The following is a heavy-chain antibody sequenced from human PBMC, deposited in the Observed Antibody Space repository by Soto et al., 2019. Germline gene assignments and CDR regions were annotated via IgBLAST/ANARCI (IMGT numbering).Heavy chain of an antibody. CDR1: SGSITSDY. D-gene: IGHD2-15*01. CDR2: ISYLGGT. Sequence: QVQLQESGPGLVKPSETLSLTCTVSSGSITSDYWSWIRQPPGKGLQWIGYISYLGGTNYNPSLKSRVTILVDTSKNQFSLKLSSVTAADTAVYYCARRSYIGGFYYFDYWGQGTLVTVSS. J-gene: IGHJ4*02. CDR3: ARRSYIGGFYYFDY. V-gene: IGHV4-59*08.